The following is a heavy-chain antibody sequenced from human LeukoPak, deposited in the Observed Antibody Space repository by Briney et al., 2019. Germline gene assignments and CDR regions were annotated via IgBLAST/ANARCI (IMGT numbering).Heavy chain of an antibody. Sequence: PGGSLRLSCVASGFPFSSYWMTWVRQAPGKGLEWVANIKQDGSKKSYVDSVKGRFTISRDNAKNSLYLQMNSLRAEDTAVYYCARGGAALFDYWGQGTLVTVSS. V-gene: IGHV3-7*01. CDR3: ARGGAALFDY. J-gene: IGHJ4*02. CDR1: GFPFSSYW. CDR2: IKQDGSKK. D-gene: IGHD1-26*01.